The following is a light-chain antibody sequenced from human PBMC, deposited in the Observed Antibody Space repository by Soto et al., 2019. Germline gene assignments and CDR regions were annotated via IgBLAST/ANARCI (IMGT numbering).Light chain of an antibody. J-gene: IGLJ1*01. CDR2: DNN. Sequence: QSVLTQPPSVSGAPGQRVTIACSGSSSNIGAGYDVHWYQQLPGTAPKLLIYDNNNRPSGVPGRFSGSKSGTSASLAITGLQAEDEADYYCQSYDYSLIAHYVFGAGTKVTVL. CDR1: SSNIGAGYD. CDR3: QSYDYSLIAHYV. V-gene: IGLV1-40*01.